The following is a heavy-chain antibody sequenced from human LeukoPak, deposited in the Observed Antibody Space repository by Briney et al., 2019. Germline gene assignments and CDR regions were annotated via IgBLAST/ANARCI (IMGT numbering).Heavy chain of an antibody. J-gene: IGHJ4*02. V-gene: IGHV4-59*08. CDR3: ARQYDYDSSGYYFGY. CDR1: SGSIRNYH. CDR2: IYYSGST. Sequence: PSETLSLICTVSSGSIRNYHWSWIRQPPGKGLKWVGYIYYSGSTNYNPSLESRVTISVDMSKNQFSLKLSSVTAADTAVYYCARQYDYDSSGYYFGYWGQGTLVTVSS. D-gene: IGHD3-22*01.